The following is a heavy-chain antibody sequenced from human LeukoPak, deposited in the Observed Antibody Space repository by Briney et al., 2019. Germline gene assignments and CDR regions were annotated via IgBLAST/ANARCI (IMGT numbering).Heavy chain of an antibody. D-gene: IGHD6-13*01. V-gene: IGHV4-59*01. J-gene: IGHJ4*02. Sequence: PSGTLSLTCTVSGGSISRYYWSWIRQPPGKGLEWIGYIYYSGSTNYNPSLKSRVTISVDTSKNQFSLKLSSVTAADTAVYYCARDEYSSSWYQHWGQGTLVTVSS. CDR3: ARDEYSSSWYQH. CDR1: GGSISRYY. CDR2: IYYSGST.